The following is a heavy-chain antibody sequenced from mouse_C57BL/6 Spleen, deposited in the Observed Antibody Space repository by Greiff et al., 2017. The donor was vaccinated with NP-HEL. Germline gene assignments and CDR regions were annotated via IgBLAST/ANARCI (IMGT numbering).Heavy chain of an antibody. CDR2: IYPGSGNT. CDR1: GYTFTDYY. Sequence: VQLQQSGAELVRPGASVKLSCKASGYTFTDYYINWVKQRPGQGLEWIARIYPGSGNTYYNEKFKGKATLTAEKSSSTAYMQLSRLTSEDSAVYVCARGAGTDYWGQGTTLTVSS. J-gene: IGHJ2*01. V-gene: IGHV1-76*01. CDR3: ARGAGTDY. D-gene: IGHD4-1*01.